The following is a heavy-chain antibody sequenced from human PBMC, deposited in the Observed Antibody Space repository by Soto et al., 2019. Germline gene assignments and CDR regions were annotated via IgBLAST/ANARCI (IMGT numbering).Heavy chain of an antibody. CDR2: IIPIFGTA. CDR3: ASHGITGTWVYYYGMDV. Sequence: QVQLVQSGAEVKKPGSSVKVSCKASGGTFSSYAISWVRQAPGQGLEWMGGIIPIFGTANYAQKFQGRVTITADASTSTAYMELSSLRSEDTAVYYCASHGITGTWVYYYGMDVWGQGTTVTVSS. CDR1: GGTFSSYA. V-gene: IGHV1-69*12. D-gene: IGHD1-7*01. J-gene: IGHJ6*02.